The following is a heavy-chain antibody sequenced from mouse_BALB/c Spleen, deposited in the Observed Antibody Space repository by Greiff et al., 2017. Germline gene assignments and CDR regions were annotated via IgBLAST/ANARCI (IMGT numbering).Heavy chain of an antibody. Sequence: EVKLMESGAELMKPGASVKISCKATGYTFSSYWIEWVKQRPGHGLEWIGNIDPYYGGTSYNQKFKGKATLTVDKSSSTAYMQLKSLTSEDSAVYYCARGGFITTETGYYFDYWGQGTTLTVSS. CDR3: ARGGFITTETGYYFDY. V-gene: IGHV1-34*02. D-gene: IGHD1-2*01. J-gene: IGHJ2*01. CDR2: IDPYYGGT. CDR1: GYTFSSYW.